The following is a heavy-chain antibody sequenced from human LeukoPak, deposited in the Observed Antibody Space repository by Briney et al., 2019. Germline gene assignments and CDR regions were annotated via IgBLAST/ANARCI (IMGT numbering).Heavy chain of an antibody. V-gene: IGHV3-30*03. CDR1: GFTFRSYD. CDR3: ATLQTGYTLDY. Sequence: PGRSLRLSCAASGFTFRSYDMHWVRQAPGKGLEWVALISDDGSDIYYADSVKGRFTISRDNSENTLSLQMNSLRAEDTAVYYCATLQTGYTLDYWGQGTLVTVSS. D-gene: IGHD6-13*01. J-gene: IGHJ4*02. CDR2: ISDDGSDI.